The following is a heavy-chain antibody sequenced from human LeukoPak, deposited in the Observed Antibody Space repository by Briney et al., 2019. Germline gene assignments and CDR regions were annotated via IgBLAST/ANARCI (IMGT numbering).Heavy chain of an antibody. CDR1: GFTFDDYA. Sequence: GGSLRLSCAASGFTFDDYAMHWVRQAPGKGLEWVSGISWNSGNIGYADSVKGRFTISRDNAKNSLYLQMNSLRAEDTALYYCAKYAFQFISTSPIVYWGERTLVTVSS. CDR3: AKYAFQFISTSPIVY. J-gene: IGHJ4*02. D-gene: IGHD2-2*01. V-gene: IGHV3-9*01. CDR2: ISWNSGNI.